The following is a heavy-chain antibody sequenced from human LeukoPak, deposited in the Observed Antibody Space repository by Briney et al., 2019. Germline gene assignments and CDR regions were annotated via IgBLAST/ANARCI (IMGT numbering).Heavy chain of an antibody. CDR1: GGSISSGSYY. V-gene: IGHV4-61*02. J-gene: IGHJ6*03. CDR2: IYTSGST. D-gene: IGHD4-17*01. Sequence: SETLSLTCTVSGGSISSGSYYWSWIRQPAGKGLEWIGRIYTSGSTNYNPSLKSRVTISVDTSKNQFSLKLSSVTAADTAVYYCARGYDYGDYPPRMDVWGKGTTVTVSS. CDR3: ARGYDYGDYPPRMDV.